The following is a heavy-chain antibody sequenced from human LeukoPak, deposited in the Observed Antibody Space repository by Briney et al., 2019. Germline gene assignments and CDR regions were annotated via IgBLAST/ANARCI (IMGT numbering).Heavy chain of an antibody. Sequence: PETLSLTCAVSGYSISSGYYWGWIRQPPGKGLEWIGSIYHSGSTYYNPSLKSRVTISVDTSKNQFSLKLSSVTAADTAVYYCARIYGDGYNPSYWGQGTLVTVSS. D-gene: IGHD5-24*01. V-gene: IGHV4-38-2*01. CDR1: GYSISSGYY. CDR3: ARIYGDGYNPSY. CDR2: IYHSGST. J-gene: IGHJ4*02.